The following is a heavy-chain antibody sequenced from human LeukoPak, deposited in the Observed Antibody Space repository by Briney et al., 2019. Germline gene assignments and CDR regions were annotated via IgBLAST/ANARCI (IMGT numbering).Heavy chain of an antibody. Sequence: GGSLRLSCAASGFTFSNYAMTWVRQAPGKGLEWVSAISGSGYSTYYADSVKGRFTISRDSSKNILYLQMNSLRAEDTAVYYCAKDTVEGSGDWGQGTLVTVS. J-gene: IGHJ4*02. CDR1: GFTFSNYA. CDR3: AKDTVEGSGD. D-gene: IGHD1-26*01. CDR2: ISGSGYST. V-gene: IGHV3-23*01.